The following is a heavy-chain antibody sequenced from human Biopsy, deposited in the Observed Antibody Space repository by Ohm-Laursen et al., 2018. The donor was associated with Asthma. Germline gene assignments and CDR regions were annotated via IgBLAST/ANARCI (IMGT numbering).Heavy chain of an antibody. V-gene: IGHV1-69*13. CDR1: GGTFNTYV. D-gene: IGHD2-2*01. CDR3: ARKAGSCISRTCYSLDF. Sequence: SVKVSCKSLGGTFNTYVIGWVRQAPGQGLEWMGGINSVFGTTTYPQKFQDRVTITADDSTSTVYMELSSLRSDDTAVYYCARKAGSCISRTCYSLDFWGQGTLVTVSS. J-gene: IGHJ4*02. CDR2: INSVFGTT.